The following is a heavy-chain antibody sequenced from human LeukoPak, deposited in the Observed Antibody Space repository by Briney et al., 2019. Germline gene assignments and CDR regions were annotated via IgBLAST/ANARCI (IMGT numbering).Heavy chain of an antibody. CDR3: ARDSHAWYGQYYFDF. V-gene: IGHV4-39*07. D-gene: IGHD6-13*01. J-gene: IGHJ4*02. CDR2: IYYFGTT. CDR1: GGSIIDSIYY. Sequence: SETLSLTCTVSGGSIIDSIYYWGWIRQPPGKGLEWIGNIYYFGTTLHNPSLKSRVTMSVDTSKNQFSLKLSSVTAADTAVYYCARDSHAWYGQYYFDFWGQGALVTVSS.